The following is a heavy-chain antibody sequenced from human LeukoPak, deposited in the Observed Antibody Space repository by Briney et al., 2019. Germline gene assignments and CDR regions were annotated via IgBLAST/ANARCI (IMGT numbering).Heavy chain of an antibody. D-gene: IGHD6-6*01. CDR1: GGSISSSSYY. CDR2: AYYSGST. V-gene: IGHV4-39*01. J-gene: IGHJ4*02. Sequence: PSETPSLTCTVSGGSISSSSYYWGWIRQPPGKGLEWIGSAYYSGSTYYNPSLKSRVTISVDTSKDQFSLKLSSVTAADTAVYYCARSTSSIAARLDYWGQGTLVTVSS. CDR3: ARSTSSIAARLDY.